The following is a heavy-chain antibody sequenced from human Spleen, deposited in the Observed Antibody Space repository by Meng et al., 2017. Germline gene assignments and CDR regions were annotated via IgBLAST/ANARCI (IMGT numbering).Heavy chain of an antibody. CDR3: ARRVLLWFGEPHDAFDI. CDR1: GYSFGIYW. CDR2: MYPGDSDT. J-gene: IGHJ3*02. Sequence: GESLKISCKAFGYSFGIYWIAWVRQMPGKGLEWMGMMYPGDSDTRYSPSFQGQVTISADKSISTAYLQWSSLKASDTAMYYCARRVLLWFGEPHDAFDIWGQGTMVTVSS. V-gene: IGHV5-51*01. D-gene: IGHD3-10*01.